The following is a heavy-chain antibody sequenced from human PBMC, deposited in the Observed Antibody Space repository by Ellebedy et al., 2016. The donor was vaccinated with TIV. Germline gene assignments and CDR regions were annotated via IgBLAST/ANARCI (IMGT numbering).Heavy chain of an antibody. Sequence: SETLSLXCTVSGGSISSYYWSWIRQPPGKGLEWIGYIYYSGSTNYNPSLKSRVTISVDTSKNQFSLKLSSVTAADTAVYYCARAPHQYSSGWYYYYGMDVWGQGTTVTVSS. CDR2: IYYSGST. J-gene: IGHJ6*02. D-gene: IGHD6-19*01. V-gene: IGHV4-59*01. CDR1: GGSISSYY. CDR3: ARAPHQYSSGWYYYYGMDV.